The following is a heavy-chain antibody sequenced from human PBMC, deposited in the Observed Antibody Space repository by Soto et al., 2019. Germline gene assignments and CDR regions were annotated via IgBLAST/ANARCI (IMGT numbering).Heavy chain of an antibody. CDR2: ISGYNGNT. CDR1: GFAFSTYY. V-gene: IGHV1-3*01. D-gene: IGHD2-15*01. CDR3: ARDPFLQFYSIDF. J-gene: IGHJ4*02. Sequence: QVQLVQSGAEVKKTGASVKLSCQASGFAFSTYYFHWVRQAPGQGLEWMGWISGYNGNTKYAEIFQDRLTITSDAAASKVYMELYGLRSEDTAVYFCARDPFLQFYSIDFWGQGTLVTVSA.